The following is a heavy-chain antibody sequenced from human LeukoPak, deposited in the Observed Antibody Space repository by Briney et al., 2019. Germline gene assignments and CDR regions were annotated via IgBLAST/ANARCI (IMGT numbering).Heavy chain of an antibody. V-gene: IGHV4-38-2*02. CDR1: GYSISSGYY. CDR2: IDHSGST. D-gene: IGHD6-19*01. CDR3: ARDSALAQAVMFDY. Sequence: PSETLSLTCTVSGYSISSGYYWGWIPQPPGKGLEWTGSIDHSGSTYYNPSLKSRITKSVDTSKNQVSLKLSSVTAADTSVYYCARDSALAQAVMFDYWGQGTLVTVSS. J-gene: IGHJ4*02.